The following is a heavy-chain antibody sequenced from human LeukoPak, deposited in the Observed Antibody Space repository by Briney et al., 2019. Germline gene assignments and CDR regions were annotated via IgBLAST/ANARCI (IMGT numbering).Heavy chain of an antibody. CDR1: GFTVSSNY. CDR2: IYSGGST. Sequence: GGSLRLSCAASGFTVSSNYMSWVRQAPGKGLEWVSVIYSGGSTYYADSVKGRFTISRDNYKNTLYLQMNSLRAEDTAVYYCARDPLGKDYYYGMDVWGQGTTVTVFS. D-gene: IGHD2-15*01. J-gene: IGHJ6*02. CDR3: ARDPLGKDYYYGMDV. V-gene: IGHV3-66*01.